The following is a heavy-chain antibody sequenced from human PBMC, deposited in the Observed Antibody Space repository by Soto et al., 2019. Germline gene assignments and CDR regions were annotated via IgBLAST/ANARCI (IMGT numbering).Heavy chain of an antibody. CDR2: FNPNSGGT. CDR3: ARAIPPHHGYNYITYYGMDV. Sequence: ASVKVSCKASGYTFVDYYIHWVRQAPGQGLEWMGWFNPNSGGTSSAQNFQGRVTMARDTSISIAYMELTRLRSDDTAVYYCARAIPPHHGYNYITYYGMDVWGQGTTVTVSS. V-gene: IGHV1-2*02. CDR1: GYTFVDYY. J-gene: IGHJ6*02. D-gene: IGHD5-18*01.